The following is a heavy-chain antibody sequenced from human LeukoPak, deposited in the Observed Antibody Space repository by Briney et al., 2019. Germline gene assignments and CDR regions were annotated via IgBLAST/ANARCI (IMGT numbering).Heavy chain of an antibody. CDR1: GYAFTSYD. D-gene: IGHD3-16*01. CDR3: ARSLGRGRILKGYVWFDP. V-gene: IGHV1-8*01. J-gene: IGHJ5*02. Sequence: EASVKVSCKASGYAFTSYDINWVRQATGQGLEWMGWMNPNSGNTGYAQKFQGRVTMTRNTSISTAYMELSSLRSEDTAVYYCARSLGRGRILKGYVWFDPWGQGTLVTVSS. CDR2: MNPNSGNT.